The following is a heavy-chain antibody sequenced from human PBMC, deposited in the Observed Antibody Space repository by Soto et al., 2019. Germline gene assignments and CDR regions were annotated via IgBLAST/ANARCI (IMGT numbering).Heavy chain of an antibody. J-gene: IGHJ4*02. V-gene: IGHV4-59*08. CDR1: GDSMTNYY. Sequence: SETLSLTCTVSGDSMTNYYWNWLRQPPGKGLEWIGYIYYSGSTYYNPSLKSRVTISVDTSKNQFSLKLSSVTAADTAVYYCARLPRAYYDILTGQRSGWYFDYWGQGTLVTVSS. D-gene: IGHD3-9*01. CDR2: IYYSGST. CDR3: ARLPRAYYDILTGQRSGWYFDY.